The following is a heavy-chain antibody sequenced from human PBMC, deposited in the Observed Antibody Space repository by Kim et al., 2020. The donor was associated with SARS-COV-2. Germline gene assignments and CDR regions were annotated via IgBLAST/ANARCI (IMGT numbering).Heavy chain of an antibody. CDR3: ASDRDYDFWSGYYPDY. D-gene: IGHD3-3*01. J-gene: IGHJ4*02. V-gene: IGHV3-30*07. Sequence: SVKGRFTLSRDNSKNTLYLQMNSLRAEDTAVYYCASDRDYDFWSGYYPDYWGQGTLVTVSS.